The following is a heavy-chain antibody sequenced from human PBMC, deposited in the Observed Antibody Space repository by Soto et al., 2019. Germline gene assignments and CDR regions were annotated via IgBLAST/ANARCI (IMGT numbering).Heavy chain of an antibody. J-gene: IGHJ6*02. D-gene: IGHD2-8*01. CDR1: GFTFSSYG. CDR2: ISYDGSNK. V-gene: IGHV3-30*18. CDR3: AKAYIVLMVYAPTDYYYGMDV. Sequence: PGGSLRLSCAASGFTFSSYGIHCFRHSPVKWLEWVAVISYDGSNKYYADSVKGRFTISRDNSKNTLYLQMNSLRAEDTAVYYCAKAYIVLMVYAPTDYYYGMDVWGQGTTVTVSS.